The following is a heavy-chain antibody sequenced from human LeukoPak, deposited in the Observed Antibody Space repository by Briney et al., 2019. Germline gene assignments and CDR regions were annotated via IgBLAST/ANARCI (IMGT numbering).Heavy chain of an antibody. CDR3: VTAVFDY. CDR2: IRSDGTKI. V-gene: IGHV3-30*02. J-gene: IGHJ4*02. Sequence: GGSLTISCVASGFKFSDYGVHWVRQAPGKGLEWLAFIRSDGTKIVYEEALKSRFTISRDNSKNTLYLQMNSLRGGDSAVYYCVTAVFDYWGQGTLVTVSS. CDR1: GFKFSDYG.